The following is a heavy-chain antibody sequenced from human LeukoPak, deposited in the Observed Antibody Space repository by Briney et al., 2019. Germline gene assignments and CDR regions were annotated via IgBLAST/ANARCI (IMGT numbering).Heavy chain of an antibody. CDR2: INHSGST. CDR3: AREPAMYYYGSGRHLGAFDI. Sequence: PSETLSLTCAVYGGSFSGYYWSWIRQPPGKGLEWIGEINHSGSTYYNPSLKSRVTISVDRSKNQFSLKLSSVTAADTAVYYCAREPAMYYYGSGRHLGAFDIWGQGTMVTVSS. J-gene: IGHJ3*02. CDR1: GGSFSGYY. D-gene: IGHD3-10*01. V-gene: IGHV4-34*01.